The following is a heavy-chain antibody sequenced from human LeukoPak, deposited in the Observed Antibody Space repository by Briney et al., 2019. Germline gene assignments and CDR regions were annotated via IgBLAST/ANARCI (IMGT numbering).Heavy chain of an antibody. CDR1: GYSISSGYH. CDR3: ARHNWTFDI. CDR2: TYRSGIT. J-gene: IGHJ3*02. Sequence: SETLSLTCVVSGYSISSGYHWGWIRQPPGKGLDWIGSTYRSGITYYNPSLKSRVTISVDTSKNQFSLKLSSVTAADTAVYYCARHNWTFDIWGQGTMVTASS. V-gene: IGHV4-38-2*01. D-gene: IGHD1-20*01.